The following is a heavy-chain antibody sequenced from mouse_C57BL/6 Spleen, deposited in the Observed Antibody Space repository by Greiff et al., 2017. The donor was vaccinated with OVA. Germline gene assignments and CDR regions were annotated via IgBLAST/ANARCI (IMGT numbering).Heavy chain of an antibody. Sequence: EVQGVESGAELVKPGASVKLSCTASGFNIKDYYMHWVKQRTEQGLEWIGRIDPEDGETKYAPKFQGKATITADTSSNTAYLQLSSLTSEDTAVYYCASPYDYDQDYAMDYWGQGTSVTVSS. CDR3: ASPYDYDQDYAMDY. D-gene: IGHD2-4*01. CDR2: IDPEDGET. V-gene: IGHV14-2*01. CDR1: GFNIKDYY. J-gene: IGHJ4*01.